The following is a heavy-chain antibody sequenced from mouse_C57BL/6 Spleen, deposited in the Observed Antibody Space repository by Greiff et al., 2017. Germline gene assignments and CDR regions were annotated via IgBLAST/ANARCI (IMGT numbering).Heavy chain of an antibody. CDR2: INPNNGGT. J-gene: IGHJ1*03. Sequence: VQLQQSGPELVKPGASVQISCKASGYTFTDYYMNWVKQSHGKSLEWIGDINPNNGGTSYNQKFKGKATLTVDKSSSTAYMELRSLTSEDSAVDYCARIGSNFDWYFDVWGTGTTVTVSS. CDR3: ARIGSNFDWYFDV. V-gene: IGHV1-26*01. CDR1: GYTFTDYY. D-gene: IGHD2-5*01.